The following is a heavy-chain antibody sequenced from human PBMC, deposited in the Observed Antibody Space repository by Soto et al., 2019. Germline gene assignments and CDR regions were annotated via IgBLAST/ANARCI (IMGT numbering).Heavy chain of an antibody. D-gene: IGHD1-1*01. CDR3: ARAAREMATTPHVY. CDR1: GFTFRNFA. V-gene: IGHV3-21*06. Sequence: EVQLVESGGGQVRPGGSLRLSCAVSGFTFRNFAMNWVRQAPGKGLEWVSSISSTGGSIYYAESLKGRFTVSRDNAQNFLYLQMNRLRVEDTAVYYCARAAREMATTPHVYWGQGTLVTVSS. CDR2: ISSTGGSI. J-gene: IGHJ4*02.